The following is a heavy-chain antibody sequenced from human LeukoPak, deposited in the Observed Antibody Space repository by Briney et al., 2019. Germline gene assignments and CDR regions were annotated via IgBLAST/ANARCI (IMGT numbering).Heavy chain of an antibody. CDR3: TTAIYDILTSLDY. V-gene: IGHV3-15*07. Sequence: GSLRLSCAASGFTXXNAWMNWVRQAPGKGLEWVGRIKSKTDGGTTDYAAPVKGRFTISRDDSKNTLYLQMNSLKTEDTAVYYCTTAIYDILTSLDYWGQGTLVTVSS. D-gene: IGHD3-9*01. CDR2: IKSKTDGGTT. CDR1: GFTXXNAW. J-gene: IGHJ4*02.